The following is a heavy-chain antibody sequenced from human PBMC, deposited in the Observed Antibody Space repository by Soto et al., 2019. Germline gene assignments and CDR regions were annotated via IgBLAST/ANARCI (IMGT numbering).Heavy chain of an antibody. V-gene: IGHV1-8*01. Sequence: QVQLVQSGAEVKKPGASVKVSCKASGYTFTSYDINWVRQATGQGLEWMGWMNPNSGNTGYAQKFQGRVTMTRNTSISTAYTELSSLRSEDTAVSYFAGQSTSRGMDVWGQGNTVTVSS. J-gene: IGHJ6*01. CDR1: GYTFTSYD. CDR2: MNPNSGNT. D-gene: IGHD1-1*01. CDR3: AGQSTSRGMDV.